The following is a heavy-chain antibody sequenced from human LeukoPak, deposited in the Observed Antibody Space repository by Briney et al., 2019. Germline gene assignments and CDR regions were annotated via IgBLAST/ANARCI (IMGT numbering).Heavy chain of an antibody. CDR3: AREAVGNWFDP. V-gene: IGHV3-7*01. D-gene: IGHD3-16*01. Sequence: GGSLRLSCAASGFTLSNYWMNWVRQAPGKGLEWVANIKEDGSEKYYVDSVKGRFTIYRDNAKNSLYLQMDSLRAEDTAVYYCAREAVGNWFDPWGQGTLVTVSS. J-gene: IGHJ5*02. CDR1: GFTLSNYW. CDR2: IKEDGSEK.